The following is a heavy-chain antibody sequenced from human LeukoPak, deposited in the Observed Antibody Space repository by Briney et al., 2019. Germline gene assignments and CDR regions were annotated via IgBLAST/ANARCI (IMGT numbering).Heavy chain of an antibody. D-gene: IGHD5-12*01. J-gene: IGHJ3*02. CDR1: GFTFSRDS. Sequence: GGSLRLSCAASGFTFSRDSMNWVRQAPGKGLEWVSSISSSSTYIYYADSVKGRFTISRDNAKNSLHLQMNSLRAEDTAVYYCARGGGYSGYDLDAFDIWGQGTTVTVSS. CDR2: ISSSSTYI. CDR3: ARGGGYSGYDLDAFDI. V-gene: IGHV3-21*01.